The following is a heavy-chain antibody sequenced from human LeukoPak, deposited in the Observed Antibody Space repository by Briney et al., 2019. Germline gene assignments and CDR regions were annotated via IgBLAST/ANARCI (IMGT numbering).Heavy chain of an antibody. V-gene: IGHV3-21*01. CDR2: ISSSSSYI. Sequence: GGSLRLSCAASGFTFSSYSMNWVRQAPGKGLEWVSSISSSSSYIYYADSVKGRFTISRDNAKNSLYLQMNSLRAEDTAVYYCARGQTVDYGMDVWGQGTTVTVSS. CDR3: ARGQTVDYGMDV. J-gene: IGHJ6*02. CDR1: GFTFSSYS.